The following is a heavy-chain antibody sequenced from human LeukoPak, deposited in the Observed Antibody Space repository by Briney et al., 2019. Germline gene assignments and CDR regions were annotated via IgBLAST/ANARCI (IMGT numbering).Heavy chain of an antibody. Sequence: GWSLRLSCAASGFTFSSYWMSWVRQAPGKGLEWVANIKQDGSEKYYVDSVKGRFTISRDNAKNSLYLQMNSLRAEDTAVYYCASNRFLEWLSDYYYYMDVWGKGTTVTVSS. D-gene: IGHD3-3*01. CDR1: GFTFSSYW. V-gene: IGHV3-7*01. J-gene: IGHJ6*03. CDR3: ASNRFLEWLSDYYYYMDV. CDR2: IKQDGSEK.